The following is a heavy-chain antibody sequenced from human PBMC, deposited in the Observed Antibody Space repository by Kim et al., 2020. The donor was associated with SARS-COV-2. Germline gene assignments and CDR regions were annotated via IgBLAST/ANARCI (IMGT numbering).Heavy chain of an antibody. CDR3: ARGFSGSHGGGFDP. Sequence: SETLSLTCAVYGGSFSGYYWSWIRQPPGKGLEWIGEINHSGSTNYNPSLKSRVTISVDTSKNQFSLKLSSVTAADTAVYYCARGFSGSHGGGFDPWGQGTLVTVSS. J-gene: IGHJ5*02. CDR2: INHSGST. CDR1: GGSFSGYY. D-gene: IGHD1-26*01. V-gene: IGHV4-34*01.